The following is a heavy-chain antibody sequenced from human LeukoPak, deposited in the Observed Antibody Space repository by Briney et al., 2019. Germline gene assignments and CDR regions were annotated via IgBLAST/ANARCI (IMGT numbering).Heavy chain of an antibody. D-gene: IGHD3-10*01. CDR3: ARESSESYGMDV. J-gene: IGHJ6*02. Sequence: GGSLRLSCAASGFTFSSYSMNWVRQAPGKGLEWVSSISSSSSYIYYADSVKGRFTISRDNAKYSLYLQMNSLRAEDTAVYYCARESSESYGMDVWGQGTTVTVSS. CDR2: ISSSSSYI. CDR1: GFTFSSYS. V-gene: IGHV3-21*01.